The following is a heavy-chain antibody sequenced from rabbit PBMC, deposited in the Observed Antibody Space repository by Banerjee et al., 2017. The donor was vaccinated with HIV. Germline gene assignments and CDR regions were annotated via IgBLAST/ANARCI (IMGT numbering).Heavy chain of an antibody. CDR1: GFDFSSYY. Sequence: QEQLKESGGGLVQPGGSLKLSCKASGFDFSSYYMSWVRQAPGKGLEWIGYIDPVFGSTYYASWVNGRFTISKSTSLSTVTLQMTSLTAADTATYFCARRPGGYASATYGTEFNLWGPGTLVTVS. CDR3: ARRPGGYASATYGTEFNL. J-gene: IGHJ4*01. D-gene: IGHD6-1*01. V-gene: IGHV1S47*01. CDR2: IDPVFGST.